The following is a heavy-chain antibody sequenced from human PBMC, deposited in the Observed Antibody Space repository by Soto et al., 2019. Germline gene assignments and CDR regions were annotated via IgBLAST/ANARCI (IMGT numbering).Heavy chain of an antibody. CDR2: INPNSGGT. CDR3: ARDLDSSSWYEY. D-gene: IGHD6-13*01. Sequence: ASVKVSCKASGYTFTGYYMHWVRQAPGQGLEWMGWINPNSGGTNYAQKFQGRVTMTGDTSISTAYMELSRLRSDDTAVYYCARDLDSSSWYEYWGQGTLVIVSS. V-gene: IGHV1-2*02. CDR1: GYTFTGYY. J-gene: IGHJ4*02.